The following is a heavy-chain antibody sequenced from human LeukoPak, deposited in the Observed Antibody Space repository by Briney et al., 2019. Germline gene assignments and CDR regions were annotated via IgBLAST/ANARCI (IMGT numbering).Heavy chain of an antibody. CDR2: ISGSGGST. CDR1: GFTFSSYA. CDR3: AKDRPPLELLYYFDY. Sequence: GGSLRLYCAASGFTFSSYAMSWVRQAPGKGLEWVSAISGSGGSTYYADSVKGRFTISRDNSKNTLYLQMNSLRAEDTAVYYCAKDRPPLELLYYFDYWGQGTLVTVSS. D-gene: IGHD3-3*01. J-gene: IGHJ4*02. V-gene: IGHV3-23*01.